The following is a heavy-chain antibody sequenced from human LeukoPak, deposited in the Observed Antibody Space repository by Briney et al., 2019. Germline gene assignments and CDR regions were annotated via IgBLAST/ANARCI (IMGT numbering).Heavy chain of an antibody. D-gene: IGHD5-24*01. V-gene: IGHV3-53*01. J-gene: IGHJ4*02. CDR2: IFSGGST. Sequence: PGGSLRLSCAASGFTVSSNCMSWVRQAPGKGLEWVSVIFSGGSTNYADSVKGRFTISRDNSKNTLYLQMNSLRAEDTAVYYCARHQGGGYNSFDYWGQGTLVTVSS. CDR3: ARHQGGGYNSFDY. CDR1: GFTVSSNC.